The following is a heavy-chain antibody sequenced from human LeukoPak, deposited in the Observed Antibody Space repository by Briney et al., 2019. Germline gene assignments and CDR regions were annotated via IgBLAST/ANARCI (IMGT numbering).Heavy chain of an antibody. Sequence: GGSLRLSCAASGFTFDSYSMSWVRQAPGKGLEWVSYITSGSSTIYYPDSVKGRFTISRDNAKNSLYLQMNSLRAEDTAIYYCARPLRESGYFYFDYWGQGTLVTVSS. CDR1: GFTFDSYS. J-gene: IGHJ4*02. V-gene: IGHV3-48*04. CDR3: ARPLRESGYFYFDY. D-gene: IGHD3-3*01. CDR2: ITSGSSTI.